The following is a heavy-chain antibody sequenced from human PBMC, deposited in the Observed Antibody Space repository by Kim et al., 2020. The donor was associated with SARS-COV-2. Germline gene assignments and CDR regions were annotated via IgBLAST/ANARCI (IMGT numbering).Heavy chain of an antibody. Sequence: GGSLRLSCAASGFTFSSYAMSWVRQAPGKGLEWVSAFSGGTTYYADSVKGRFTISRDNSKNTLYLQMNSLRADDTAVYYCAREKPYNNNWRTIDYWGQGT. D-gene: IGHD1-1*01. CDR1: GFTFSSYA. J-gene: IGHJ4*02. CDR3: AREKPYNNNWRTIDY. CDR2: FSGGTT. V-gene: IGHV3-23*01.